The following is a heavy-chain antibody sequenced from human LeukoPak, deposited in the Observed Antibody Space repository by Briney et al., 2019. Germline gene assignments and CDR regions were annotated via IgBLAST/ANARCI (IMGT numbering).Heavy chain of an antibody. CDR2: VHLNGAT. D-gene: IGHD1-26*01. CDR3: ARESGAFSPFGF. V-gene: IGHV4-4*02. J-gene: IGHJ4*02. CDR1: GGSIITTNW. Sequence: GTLSLTCAVSGGSIITTNWWSWVRQPPGKGLEWIGEVHLNGATNYNPSLESRVSMSIDKSKNQLSLKLRSVSAADTAIYYCARESGAFSPFGFWGQGTLVTVSS.